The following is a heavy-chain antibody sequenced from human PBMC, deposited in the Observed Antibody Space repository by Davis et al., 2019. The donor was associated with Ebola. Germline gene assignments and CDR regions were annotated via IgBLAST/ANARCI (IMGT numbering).Heavy chain of an antibody. V-gene: IGHV3-15*01. Sequence: ESLKISCAAPGFTFSNAWMSWVRQAPGKGLEWVGRIRRKTDGGTTDYGAPVKGRFTISRDDSTNTLYLQMNSLKTEDTAMYYCTTLAASPLSDFWGQGTLVTVSS. CDR1: GFTFSNAW. D-gene: IGHD2-15*01. J-gene: IGHJ4*03. CDR2: IRRKTDGGTT. CDR3: TTLAASPLSDF.